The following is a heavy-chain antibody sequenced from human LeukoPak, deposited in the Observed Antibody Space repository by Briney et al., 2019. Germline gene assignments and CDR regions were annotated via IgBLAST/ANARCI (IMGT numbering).Heavy chain of an antibody. J-gene: IGHJ4*02. CDR1: GFNFSNYW. D-gene: IGHD2-2*01. Sequence: PGGSLRLSCTASGFNFSNYWMSWVRQAPGKGLEWLANIKQDGGVENYVDSVKGRFTISRDNAENSLYLQMNGLRADDTAVYYCARVRVVGSDGMGTPDPYWGQGTLVTVSS. V-gene: IGHV3-7*05. CDR2: IKQDGGVE. CDR3: ARVRVVGSDGMGTPDPY.